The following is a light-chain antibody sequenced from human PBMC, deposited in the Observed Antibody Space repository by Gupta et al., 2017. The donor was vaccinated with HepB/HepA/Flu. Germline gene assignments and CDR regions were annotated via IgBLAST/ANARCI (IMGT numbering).Light chain of an antibody. CDR3: CQYYSYPPYT. J-gene: IGKJ2*01. Sequence: AIRMTQSPYSFAASTGDRVTITCRSSQGISSYLAWYQQKTGKAPKLLIYSAASLQSGVPSRFFGSRCCANYTPPTICLQSEDFATYYYCQYYSYPPYTFGQGTKVDIK. CDR2: SAA. CDR1: QGISSY. V-gene: IGKV1-8*01.